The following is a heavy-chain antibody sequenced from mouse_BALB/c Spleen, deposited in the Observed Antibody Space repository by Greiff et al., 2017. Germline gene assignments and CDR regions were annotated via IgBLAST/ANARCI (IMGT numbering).Heavy chain of an antibody. CDR1: GFTFSSFG. J-gene: IGHJ1*01. CDR3: ARSCYGSRWYFDV. CDR2: ISSGSSTI. D-gene: IGHD1-1*01. V-gene: IGHV5-17*02. Sequence: EVKVLESGGGLVQPGGSRKLSCAASGFTFSSFGMHWVRQAPEKGLEWVAYISSGSSTIYYADTVKGRFTISRDNPKNTLFLQMTSLRSEDTAMYYCARSCYGSRWYFDVWGEGTTVTVSS.